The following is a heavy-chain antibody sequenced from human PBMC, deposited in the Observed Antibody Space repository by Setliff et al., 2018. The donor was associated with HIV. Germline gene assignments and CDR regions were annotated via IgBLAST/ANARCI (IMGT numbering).Heavy chain of an antibody. CDR1: GYTFTDSY. CDR2: INPNGGST. CDR3: ASSNWQLVADH. D-gene: IGHD6-13*01. V-gene: IGHV1-46*01. Sequence: GASVKVSCKASGYTFTDSYLHWVRQAPGHGPEWMGLINPNGGSTIYAQKFEDRLTVTSATATTTLYMELRSLRFDDTAMYYCASSNWQLVADHWGQGTPVTVSS. J-gene: IGHJ5*02.